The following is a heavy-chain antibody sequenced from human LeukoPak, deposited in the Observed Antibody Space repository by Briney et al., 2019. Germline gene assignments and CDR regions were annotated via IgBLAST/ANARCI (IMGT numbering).Heavy chain of an antibody. D-gene: IGHD3-10*01. Sequence: GRSLRLSCAASGIIFSSYWMHWVRQAPGKGLVWVSRINSDGSSTSYADSVKGRFTISRDNAKNTLYLQMNSLRAEDTAVYYCARRYGSGSNFYMDVWGKGTTVTVSS. CDR2: INSDGSST. CDR1: GIIFSSYW. V-gene: IGHV3-74*01. J-gene: IGHJ6*03. CDR3: ARRYGSGSNFYMDV.